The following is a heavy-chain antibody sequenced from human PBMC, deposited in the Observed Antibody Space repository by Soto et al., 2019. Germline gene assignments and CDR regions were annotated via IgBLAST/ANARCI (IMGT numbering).Heavy chain of an antibody. V-gene: IGHV3-21*01. D-gene: IGHD6-13*01. J-gene: IGHJ6*02. CDR2: ISSSSSYI. Sequence: EVQLVESGGGLVKPGGSLRLSCAASGFTFSSYSMNWVRQAPGKGLEWVSSISSSSSYIYYADSVKGRFTISRDNAKNSLYLQMNSLRAEDTAVYYCARVQQLVALGYYYYGMDVWGQGTTVTVSS. CDR1: GFTFSSYS. CDR3: ARVQQLVALGYYYYGMDV.